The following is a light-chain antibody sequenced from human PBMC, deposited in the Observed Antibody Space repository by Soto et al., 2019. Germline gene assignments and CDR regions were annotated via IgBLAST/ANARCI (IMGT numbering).Light chain of an antibody. J-gene: IGLJ3*02. CDR1: SGHSSYA. CDR3: QTWATGIRV. CDR2: LNSDGSH. Sequence: QPVLTQSPSASASLGASVKLSCTLNSGHSSYAIAWHQQQPEKGPRYLMKLNSDGSHYKGDGIPDRFSGSSSGAERYLTISSLQSEDEADYYCQTWATGIRVFGGGTKLTVL. V-gene: IGLV4-69*01.